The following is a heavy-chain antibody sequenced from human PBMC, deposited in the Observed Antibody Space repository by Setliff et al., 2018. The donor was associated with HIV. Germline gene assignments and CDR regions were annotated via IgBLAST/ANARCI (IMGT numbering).Heavy chain of an antibody. CDR3: ARPADCSSTSCYLWYFDL. J-gene: IGHJ2*01. V-gene: IGHV4-39*01. CDR2: IYYSGST. Sequence: SETLSLTCTVSGGSISSSSYYWGWIRQPPGKGLEWIGSIYYSGSTYYNPSLNSRVTISVDTSKNQFSLKLSSVTAADTAVYYCARPADCSSTSCYLWYFDLWGRGTLVTVSS. D-gene: IGHD2-2*01. CDR1: GGSISSSSYY.